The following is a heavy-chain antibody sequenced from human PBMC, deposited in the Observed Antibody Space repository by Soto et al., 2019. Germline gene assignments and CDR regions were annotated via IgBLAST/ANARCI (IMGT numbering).Heavy chain of an antibody. Sequence: ASVKVSCKASGYTITAHLLHWVRQAPGQGLEWMGWINAKSGGTDYAQKFQGRVTMTTDTSTSTAYMELRSLRSDDTAVYYCAILSSGYPIDYWGQGTLVTVSS. V-gene: IGHV1-2*02. J-gene: IGHJ4*02. CDR2: INAKSGGT. D-gene: IGHD3-22*01. CDR3: AILSSGYPIDY. CDR1: GYTITAHL.